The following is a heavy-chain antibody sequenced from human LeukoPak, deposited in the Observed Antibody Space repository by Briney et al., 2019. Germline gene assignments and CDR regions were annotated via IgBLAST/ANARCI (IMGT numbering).Heavy chain of an antibody. D-gene: IGHD4-17*01. CDR2: ISYDGSNK. CDR1: GFTFNTYG. V-gene: IGHV3-30*19. CDR3: ARDRAHGDYYFDY. Sequence: GGSLRLSSAAAGFTFNTYGMHWVRQAPGKGLECVAVISYDGSNKYYADSVKGRFTISRDNSKNQLYLQMNSLRAEDTAVYYCARDRAHGDYYFDYRGPGTPVPVSS. J-gene: IGHJ4*02.